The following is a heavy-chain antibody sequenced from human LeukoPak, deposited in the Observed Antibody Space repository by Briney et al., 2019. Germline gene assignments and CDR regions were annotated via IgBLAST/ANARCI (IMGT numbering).Heavy chain of an antibody. V-gene: IGHV3-11*04. CDR1: GFTFSDYY. Sequence: PGGSLRLSCAASGFTFSDYYMSWIRQAPGKGLEWVSYISSSGSTIYYADSVKGRFTISRDNAKNSLYLQMNSLRAEDTAMYYCARVMRRGNYLDYWGQGTLVTVSS. CDR2: ISSSGSTI. CDR3: ARVMRRGNYLDY. J-gene: IGHJ4*02. D-gene: IGHD2-8*01.